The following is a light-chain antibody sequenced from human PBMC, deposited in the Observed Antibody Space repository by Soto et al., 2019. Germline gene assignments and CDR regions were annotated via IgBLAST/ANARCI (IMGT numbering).Light chain of an antibody. CDR1: QSVSSSF. CDR3: QQYDSSPRT. J-gene: IGKJ1*01. Sequence: EIVLTQSPGTLSLSPGERATLSCRASQSVSSSFLAWYQQKPGQAPRLLIYGASSRATGIPDRFSGSGSGRDFTLNISSLEPDDFEVYYCQQYDSSPRTFGQGTKVEIK. CDR2: GAS. V-gene: IGKV3-20*01.